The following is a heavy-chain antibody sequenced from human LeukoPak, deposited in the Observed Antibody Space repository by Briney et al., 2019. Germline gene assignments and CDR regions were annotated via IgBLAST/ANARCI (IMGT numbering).Heavy chain of an antibody. CDR2: IIPIFGTA. V-gene: IGHV1-69*05. J-gene: IGHJ6*03. CDR1: GGTFSSYA. Sequence: SVKVSCKASGGTFSSYAISWVRQAPGQGLEWMGGIIPIFGTANYAQKFQGRVTITTDESTSTAYMELSSLRSEDTAVYYCARSREYSSSFIYYYYYMDVWGKGTTVTVSS. CDR3: ARSREYSSSFIYYYYYMDV. D-gene: IGHD6-6*01.